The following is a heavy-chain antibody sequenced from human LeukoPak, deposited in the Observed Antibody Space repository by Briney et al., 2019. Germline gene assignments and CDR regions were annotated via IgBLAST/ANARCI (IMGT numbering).Heavy chain of an antibody. Sequence: GGSLRLSCAASGFTFSSYGMHWVRQAPGKGLEWVAVIWYDGSNKYYADSVKGRFTISRDNSKNTLYLQMNSLRAEDTAVYYCAREDDSSGYYPYYFDYWGQGTLVTVSS. J-gene: IGHJ4*02. D-gene: IGHD3-22*01. CDR2: IWYDGSNK. CDR3: AREDDSSGYYPYYFDY. CDR1: GFTFSSYG. V-gene: IGHV3-33*01.